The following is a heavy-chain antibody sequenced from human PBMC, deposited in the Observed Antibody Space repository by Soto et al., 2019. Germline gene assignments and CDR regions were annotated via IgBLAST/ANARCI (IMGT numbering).Heavy chain of an antibody. V-gene: IGHV4-59*01. CDR2: IYYSGST. CDR3: ASSGFGYNWFDP. CDR1: GGSISSYY. Sequence: SETLSLTCTVSGGSISSYYWSWIRQPPGKGLEWIGYIYYSGSTNYNPSLKSRVTISVDTSKNQFSLKLSSVTAADTAVYYCASSGFGYNWFDPWGQGTLVTVSS. D-gene: IGHD3-22*01. J-gene: IGHJ5*02.